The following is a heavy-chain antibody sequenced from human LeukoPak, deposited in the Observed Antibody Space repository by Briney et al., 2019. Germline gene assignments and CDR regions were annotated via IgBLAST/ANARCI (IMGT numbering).Heavy chain of an antibody. CDR2: ISGSGGST. CDR1: GFTFSSYA. V-gene: IGHV3-23*01. CDR3: GMGLMVYVKRYFDY. Sequence: GGSLRLSCAASGFTFSSYAMSWVRQAPGKGLEWVSAISGSGGSTYYADSVKGRFTISRGNSKNTLYLQMNSLRAEDTAVYYCGMGLMVYVKRYFDYWGQGTLVTVSS. D-gene: IGHD2-8*01. J-gene: IGHJ4*02.